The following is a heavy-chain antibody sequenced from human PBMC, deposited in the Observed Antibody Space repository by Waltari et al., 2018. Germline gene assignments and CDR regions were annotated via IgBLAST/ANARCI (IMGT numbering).Heavy chain of an antibody. CDR2: ISGSGGST. V-gene: IGHV3-23*01. D-gene: IGHD3-22*01. CDR1: GFTFSSYA. Sequence: EVQLLESGGGLVQPGGSLRLSCAASGFTFSSYAMSWVRQAPGQGLEWVSAISGSGGSTYYADSVKGRFTISRDNSKNTLYLQMNILRAEDTAVYYCAKGGGRSGYYYDSSGYSAFDIWGQGTMVTVSS. J-gene: IGHJ3*02. CDR3: AKGGGRSGYYYDSSGYSAFDI.